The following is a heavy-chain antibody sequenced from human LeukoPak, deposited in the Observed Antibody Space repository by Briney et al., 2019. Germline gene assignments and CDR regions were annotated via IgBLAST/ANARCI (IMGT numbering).Heavy chain of an antibody. V-gene: IGHV4-4*07. CDR3: ARENHYDFWSGYFYYYYMDV. CDR1: GGSISSYY. CDR2: IYTGGST. D-gene: IGHD3-3*01. J-gene: IGHJ6*03. Sequence: SETLSLTCTVSGGSISSYYWSWIRQPAGKGLEWIGRIYTGGSTNYNPSLKSRVTMSVDTSKNQFSLKLSSVTAADTAVYYCARENHYDFWSGYFYYYYMDVWGKGTTVTVSS.